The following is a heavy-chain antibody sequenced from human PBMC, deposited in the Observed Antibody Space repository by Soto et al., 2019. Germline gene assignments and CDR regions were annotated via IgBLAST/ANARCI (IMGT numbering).Heavy chain of an antibody. Sequence: QVQLVQSGAEVKKPGSSVKVSYKASGGTFSSYAISWVRQAPGQGLEWMGGIIPIFGTANYAQKFQGRVTITADKSTSTAYMELSSLRSEDTAVYYCARDQGVEMATIGTIPGGSYYYGMDVWGQGTTVTVSS. CDR3: ARDQGVEMATIGTIPGGSYYYGMDV. CDR2: IIPIFGTA. D-gene: IGHD5-12*01. J-gene: IGHJ6*02. V-gene: IGHV1-69*06. CDR1: GGTFSSYA.